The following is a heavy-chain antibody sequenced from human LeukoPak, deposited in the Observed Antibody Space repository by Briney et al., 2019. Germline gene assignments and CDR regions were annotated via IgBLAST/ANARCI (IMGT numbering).Heavy chain of an antibody. V-gene: IGHV1-8*01. CDR3: ARGLRFWEWLLSWFDP. Sequence: ASVTLSCKASGYTFTSYDINWVRQAPGQGLEWMGWMNPNSGNTGYAQKFQGRVTITRNTSISTDYMELSSLRSEDTAVYYCARGLRFWEWLLSWFDPWGQGTLVSVSS. J-gene: IGHJ5*02. D-gene: IGHD3-3*01. CDR2: MNPNSGNT. CDR1: GYTFTSYD.